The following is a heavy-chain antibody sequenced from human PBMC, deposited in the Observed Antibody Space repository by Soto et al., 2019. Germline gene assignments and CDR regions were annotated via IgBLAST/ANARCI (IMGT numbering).Heavy chain of an antibody. CDR2: ISPYNGNT. D-gene: IGHD2-15*01. J-gene: IGHJ5*02. Sequence: ASVKVSCKASGYTFTNYGISWVRQAPGQGLEWMGWISPYNGNTAYAQDLQGRVTMTTDTFTATAYMELRSLRSDDTAVYYCAGVVVGAANNCFDPWGQGTLVTVSS. CDR1: GYTFTNYG. V-gene: IGHV1-18*01. CDR3: AGVVVGAANNCFDP.